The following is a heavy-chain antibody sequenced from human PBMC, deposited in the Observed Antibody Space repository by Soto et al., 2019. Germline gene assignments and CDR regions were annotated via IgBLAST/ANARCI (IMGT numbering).Heavy chain of an antibody. CDR1: GGTFSSYA. CDR2: FSPIFGTA. Sequence: QVQLVQSGAEVKKPGSSVKVSCKASGGTFSSYAISWVRQAPGHGLEWMGGFSPIFGTANYEQKFQARITITAGEYTSTVSLEGTRLRSDEPDVYYCARTVSPTGSGMDVWGQGTRVTVSS. D-gene: IGHD4-17*01. J-gene: IGHJ6*02. V-gene: IGHV1-69*01. CDR3: ARTVSPTGSGMDV.